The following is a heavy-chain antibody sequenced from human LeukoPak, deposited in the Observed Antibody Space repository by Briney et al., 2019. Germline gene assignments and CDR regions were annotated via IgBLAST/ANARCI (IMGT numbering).Heavy chain of an antibody. Sequence: PGGSLRLSCAASGFTFSNYAMSWVRQAPGKGLEWVSTISDSGGSTYYADSVRGRFTISRDNSKNTLYLQMNSLRAEDTALYYCARLTGGESYWGQGTLVTVSS. V-gene: IGHV3-23*01. J-gene: IGHJ1*01. CDR2: ISDSGGST. CDR1: GFTFSNYA. CDR3: ARLTGGESY. D-gene: IGHD3-9*01.